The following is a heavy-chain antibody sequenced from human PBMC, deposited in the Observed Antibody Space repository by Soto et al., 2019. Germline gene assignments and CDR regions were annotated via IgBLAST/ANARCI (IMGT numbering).Heavy chain of an antibody. CDR2: ISGYNGNT. V-gene: IGHV1-18*01. Sequence: QVQLVQSGDEVKKTGASVKVSCKASTNTFSKYAISWVRQAPGQGLVWMGWISGYNGNTNYVQKFQDRVTMTRDTXXXXXXXXXXXXXXXXTXXXXXXXXPXLWFGGDGMDVWGQGTTVTVSS. J-gene: IGHJ6*02. D-gene: IGHD3-10*01. CDR3: XXXPXLWFGGDGMDV. CDR1: TNTFSKYA.